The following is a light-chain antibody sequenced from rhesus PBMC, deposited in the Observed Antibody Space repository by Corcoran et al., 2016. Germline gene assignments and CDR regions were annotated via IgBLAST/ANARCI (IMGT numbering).Light chain of an antibody. Sequence: DIQMTQSPSSLSASVGDTVTITCRASQGISRYLNWFQQKPGKAPKLLIYAASSLESGVPSRFSGSGSWTAFTLTISSLQPEDFAVYYCLQHNSYPLTFGGGTKVELK. CDR3: LQHNSYPLT. V-gene: IGKV1-28*03. CDR2: AAS. J-gene: IGKJ4*01. CDR1: QGISRY.